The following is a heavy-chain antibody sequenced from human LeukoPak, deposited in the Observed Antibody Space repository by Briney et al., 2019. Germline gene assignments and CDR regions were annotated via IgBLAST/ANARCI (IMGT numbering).Heavy chain of an antibody. CDR2: IIPIVGTA. CDR1: GGTFSSYA. J-gene: IGHJ5*02. Sequence: ASVKVSCKASGGTFSSYAISWVRQAPGQGLEWMGGIIPIVGTANYAQKFQGRVTITADESTSTAYMELSSLRSEDTAVYYCARPYYGSGSYYPWFDPWGQGTLVTVSS. CDR3: ARPYYGSGSYYPWFDP. V-gene: IGHV1-69*13. D-gene: IGHD3-10*01.